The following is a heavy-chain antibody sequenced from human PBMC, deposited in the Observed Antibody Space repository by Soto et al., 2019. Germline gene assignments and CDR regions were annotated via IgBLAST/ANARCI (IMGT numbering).Heavy chain of an antibody. CDR3: AKVPYCGGDCYSGAFDI. Sequence: PGASLRLSCAGSGFTFRWFGLNCVSQAPGKGLEWLARISNDGSNEYYVDSVKGRFTISRDNSKNTLYLQMNSLRAEDTAVYYCAKVPYCGGDCYSGAFDIWGQGTMVTVSS. J-gene: IGHJ3*02. D-gene: IGHD2-21*02. CDR1: GFTFRWFG. V-gene: IGHV3-30*18. CDR2: ISNDGSNE.